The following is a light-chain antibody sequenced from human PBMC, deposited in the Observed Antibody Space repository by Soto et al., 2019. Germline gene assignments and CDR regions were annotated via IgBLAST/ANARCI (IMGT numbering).Light chain of an antibody. Sequence: EIVLTQSPGSLSVSPGERATLSCRASQSVSNSNSYLTWYQQKPGQSPRLLIYGASRRATGTPDRLRGSGSGTVFTLTFSRLEPEDFAVYYCHHYGISPRTFGPGTKVDIK. V-gene: IGKV3-20*01. CDR3: HHYGISPRT. J-gene: IGKJ3*01. CDR1: QSVSNSNSY. CDR2: GAS.